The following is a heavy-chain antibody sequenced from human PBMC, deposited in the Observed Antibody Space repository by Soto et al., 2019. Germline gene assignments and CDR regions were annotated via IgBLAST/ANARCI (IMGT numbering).Heavy chain of an antibody. CDR3: ARRPRTGGSSGPDI. CDR1: GGSFSGYY. CDR2: INHSGST. J-gene: IGHJ3*02. D-gene: IGHD2-15*01. Sequence: PSETLSLTCAVYGGSFSGYYWSWIRQPPGKGLEWIGEINHSGSTNYNPSLKSRVTISVDTSKNQFSLKLSSVTAADTAVYYCARRPRTGGSSGPDIWGQGTMVTVSS. V-gene: IGHV4-34*01.